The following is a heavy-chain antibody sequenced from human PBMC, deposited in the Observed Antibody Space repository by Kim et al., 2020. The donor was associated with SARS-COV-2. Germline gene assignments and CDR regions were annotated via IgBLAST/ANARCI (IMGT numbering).Heavy chain of an antibody. CDR1: GFTFSSYG. CDR3: ARGQFGEVEGQLQH. D-gene: IGHD3-10*01. Sequence: GGSLRLSCAASGFTFSSYGMHWVRQAPGKGLEWVAVIWYDGSNKYYADSVKGRFTISRDNSKNTLYLQMNSLRAEDTAVYYCARGQFGEVEGQLQHWGQGTLVTVSS. CDR2: IWYDGSNK. V-gene: IGHV3-33*01. J-gene: IGHJ1*01.